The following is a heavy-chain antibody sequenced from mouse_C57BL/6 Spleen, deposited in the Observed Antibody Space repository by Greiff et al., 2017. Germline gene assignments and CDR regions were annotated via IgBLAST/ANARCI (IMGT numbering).Heavy chain of an antibody. CDR1: GYSFTDYY. Sequence: VQLQQSGPELVKPGASVKISCKASGYSFTDYYMNWVKQSNGQSLEWIGVINPNYGTTSYNQKFKGKATLTVDQSSSTAYMQLNSLTSEDSAVYDGAREDYDGGYDMEYWGQGTSATVS. V-gene: IGHV1-39*01. CDR2: INPNYGTT. CDR3: AREDYDGGYDMEY. J-gene: IGHJ4*01. D-gene: IGHD2-4*01.